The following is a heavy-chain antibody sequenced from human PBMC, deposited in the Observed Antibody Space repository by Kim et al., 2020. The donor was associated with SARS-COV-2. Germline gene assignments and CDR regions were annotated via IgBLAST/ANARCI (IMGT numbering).Heavy chain of an antibody. D-gene: IGHD3-22*01. CDR2: ISYDGSNK. CDR1: GFTFSSYA. J-gene: IGHJ4*02. CDR3: ARINYDSSGYYPDY. V-gene: IGHV3-30-3*01. Sequence: GGSLRLSCAASGFTFSSYAMHWVRQAPGKGLEWVAVISYDGSNKYYADSVKGRFTISRDNSKNTLYLQMNSLRAEDTAVYYCARINYDSSGYYPDYWGQGTLVTVSS.